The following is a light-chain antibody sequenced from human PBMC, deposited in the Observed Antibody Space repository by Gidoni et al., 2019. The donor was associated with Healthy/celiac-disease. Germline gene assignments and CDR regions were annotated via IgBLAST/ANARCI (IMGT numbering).Light chain of an antibody. CDR3: QQSYSTPRLT. CDR1: QSISSY. V-gene: IGKV1-39*01. J-gene: IGKJ4*01. Sequence: DIQMTKSPSSLSASVGDRVTITCRASQSISSYLNWYQQKPGKAPKLLIYDASSLQSGVPSRFSGSGSVTDFTLTISILQPEDFATYYCQQSYSTPRLTFGGGTKVEIK. CDR2: DAS.